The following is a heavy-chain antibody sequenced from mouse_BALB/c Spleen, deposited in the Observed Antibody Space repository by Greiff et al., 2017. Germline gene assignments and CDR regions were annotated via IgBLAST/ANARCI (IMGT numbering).Heavy chain of an antibody. Sequence: DVKLVESGGDLVKPGGSLKLSCAASGFTFSSYGMSWVRQTPDKRLEWVATISSGGSYTYYPDSVKGRFTISRDNAKNTLYLQMSSLKSEDTAMYYCARREGNYYFDYWGQGTTLTVSS. D-gene: IGHD2-1*01. CDR3: ARREGNYYFDY. CDR1: GFTFSSYG. V-gene: IGHV5-6*02. CDR2: ISSGGSYT. J-gene: IGHJ2*01.